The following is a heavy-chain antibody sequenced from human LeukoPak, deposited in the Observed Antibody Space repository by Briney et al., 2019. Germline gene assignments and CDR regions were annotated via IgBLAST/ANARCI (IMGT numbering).Heavy chain of an antibody. V-gene: IGHV1-69*13. CDR2: IIPIFGTA. D-gene: IGHD2-2*02. Sequence: ASVKVSCKASVGTFSSYAISWVRQAPGQGLEWMGGIIPIFGTANYAQKFQGRVTITADESTSTAYMELSSLRSEDTAVYYCARQGYCSSTSCYIGNAFDIWGQGTMVTVSS. CDR3: ARQGYCSSTSCYIGNAFDI. CDR1: VGTFSSYA. J-gene: IGHJ3*02.